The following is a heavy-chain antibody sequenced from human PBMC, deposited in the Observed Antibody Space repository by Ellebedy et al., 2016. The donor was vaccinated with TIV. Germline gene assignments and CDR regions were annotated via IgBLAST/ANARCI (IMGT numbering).Heavy chain of an antibody. D-gene: IGHD3-22*01. V-gene: IGHV1-69*13. J-gene: IGHJ4*02. CDR3: TRRGVSGDYGSPGDY. Sequence: ASVKVSCKAFGGTFSTYALNWVRQAPGQGLEWIGAFLPMFGTATSAQKFQGRVTITADESMTTAYMDLSSLRSEDTAVYYCTRRGVSGDYGSPGDYWGPGTLVTVSS. CDR2: FLPMFGTA. CDR1: GGTFSTYA.